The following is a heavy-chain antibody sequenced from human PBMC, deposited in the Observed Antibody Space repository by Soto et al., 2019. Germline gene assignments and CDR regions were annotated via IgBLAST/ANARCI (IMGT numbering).Heavy chain of an antibody. Sequence: QVQLVESGGGVVQPGGSLRLSCAASAFTFSDYGMHWVRQAPGKGLEWVAVIAYDGSNKYYADSVKGRFTISRDNSKNTLYLQIDSLRAEDTAVYYCAKNHQRAPSRDGYNLIDYWGQGTLVTVSS. D-gene: IGHD5-12*01. CDR3: AKNHQRAPSRDGYNLIDY. J-gene: IGHJ4*02. CDR1: AFTFSDYG. CDR2: IAYDGSNK. V-gene: IGHV3-30*18.